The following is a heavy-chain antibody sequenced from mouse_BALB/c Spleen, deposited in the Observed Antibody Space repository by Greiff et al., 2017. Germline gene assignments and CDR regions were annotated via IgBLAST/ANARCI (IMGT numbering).Heavy chain of an antibody. J-gene: IGHJ4*01. CDR3: ARGLAAMDY. D-gene: IGHD3-3*01. CDR2: INPSSGYT. V-gene: IGHV1-4*01. CDR1: GYTFTSYT. Sequence: VKLMESGAELARPGASVKMSCKASGYTFTSYTMHWVKQRPGQGLEWIGYINPSSGYTNYNQKFKDKATLTADKSSSTAYMQLSSLTSEDSAVYYCARGLAAMDYWGQGTSVTVSS.